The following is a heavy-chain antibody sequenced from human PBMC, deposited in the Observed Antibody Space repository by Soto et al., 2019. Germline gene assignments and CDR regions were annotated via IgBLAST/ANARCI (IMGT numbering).Heavy chain of an antibody. J-gene: IGHJ6*03. CDR3: ARRNYYCSSTSCPWGYYYMDV. Sequence: SETLSLTCTVSGGSISSYYWSWIRQPPGKGLEWIGYIYYSGSTNYNPSLKSRVTISVDTSKNQFSLKLSSVTAADTAVYYCARRNYYCSSTSCPWGYYYMDVWGKGTTVTVSS. CDR1: GGSISSYY. D-gene: IGHD2-2*01. CDR2: IYYSGST. V-gene: IGHV4-59*08.